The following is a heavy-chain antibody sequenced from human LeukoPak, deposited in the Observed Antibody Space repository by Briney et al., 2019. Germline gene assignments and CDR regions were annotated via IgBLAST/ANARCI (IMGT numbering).Heavy chain of an antibody. V-gene: IGHV3-15*01. CDR3: TTLRSITTDY. D-gene: IGHD2-2*01. J-gene: IGHJ4*02. CDR1: GFTFSNAW. Sequence: PGGSLRLSCAASGFTFSNAWMSWVRQAPGKGLEWVGHIKSKTDGGTTDYAAPVKGRLTISRDDSKNTLYLQMNSLKTEDTAVYYCTTLRSITTDYWGQGTLVTVSS. CDR2: IKSKTDGGTT.